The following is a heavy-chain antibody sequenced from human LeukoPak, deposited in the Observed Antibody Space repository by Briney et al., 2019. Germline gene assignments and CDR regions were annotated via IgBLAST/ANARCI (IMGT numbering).Heavy chain of an antibody. CDR1: GFTFSSYA. CDR3: AKGDYYDSSGPSFDY. D-gene: IGHD3-22*01. V-gene: IGHV3-23*01. Sequence: GGSLTPSCAASGFTFSSYALTWVRQAPGKGLEWVSTISGGGDNTYYADSVKGRFTISRDNSKHTLYLQMTSLRAEDTAVYYCAKGDYYDSSGPSFDYWGQGTLVTVSS. CDR2: ISGGGDNT. J-gene: IGHJ4*02.